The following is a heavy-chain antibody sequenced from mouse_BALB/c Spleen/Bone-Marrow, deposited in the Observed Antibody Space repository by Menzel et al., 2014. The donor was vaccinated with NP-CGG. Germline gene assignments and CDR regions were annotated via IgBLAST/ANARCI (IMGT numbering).Heavy chain of an antibody. D-gene: IGHD2-1*01. CDR3: ATLYGNYDYAMDY. V-gene: IGHV3-2*02. CDR2: ISYSGST. CDR1: GYSITRDYA. Sequence: VQLQQSGPGLVKPSQSLSLTCTVTGYSITRDYACNWIRQFPGNKLEWMGFISYSGSTSYHPSHKSRISITRDTSKNQFVLQLNSVTIEDTATYFCATLYGNYDYAMDYWGQGTSVTVSS. J-gene: IGHJ4*01.